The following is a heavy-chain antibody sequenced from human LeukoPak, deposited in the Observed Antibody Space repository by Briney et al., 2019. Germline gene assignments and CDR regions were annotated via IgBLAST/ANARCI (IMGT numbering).Heavy chain of an antibody. D-gene: IGHD3-22*01. CDR1: GFTFSSYA. J-gene: IGHJ5*02. CDR2: ISGSGGST. CDR3: AKDSTPTYYDSSGYYDP. Sequence: PGGSLRLSCAASGFTFSSYAMSWVRQAPGKGLEWVSAISGSGGSTYYADSVKGRFTISRDNSKNTLYLQMNSLRAEDTAVYYRAKDSTPTYYDSSGYYDPWGQGTLVTVSS. V-gene: IGHV3-23*01.